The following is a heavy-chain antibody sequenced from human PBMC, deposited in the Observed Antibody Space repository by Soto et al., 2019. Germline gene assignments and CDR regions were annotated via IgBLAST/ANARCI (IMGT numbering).Heavy chain of an antibody. Sequence: PSETLSLTCTVSGGSISSGGYYWSWIRQHPGKGLEWIGYIYYSGSTYYNPSLKSRVTISVDTSKNQFSLKLSSVTAADTAVYYCARYGDYVRVHGTDVWGQGTTVTVSS. CDR1: GGSISSGGYY. CDR2: IYYSGST. V-gene: IGHV4-31*03. J-gene: IGHJ6*02. CDR3: ARYGDYVRVHGTDV. D-gene: IGHD4-17*01.